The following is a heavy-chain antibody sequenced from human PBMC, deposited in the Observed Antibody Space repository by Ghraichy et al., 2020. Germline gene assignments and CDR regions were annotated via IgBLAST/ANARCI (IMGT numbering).Heavy chain of an antibody. CDR1: GGSISSYY. CDR2: IYYSGST. J-gene: IGHJ4*02. CDR3: ARARISGPPYLDS. V-gene: IGHV4-59*01. D-gene: IGHD2/OR15-2a*01. Sequence: TLSLTCTVSGGSISSYYWSWIRQPPGKGLEWIGYIYYSGSTNYNPSLKSRVTISVDTSKNQFSLKLSSVTAADTAVYYCARARISGPPYLDSWGQGTLVTVSS.